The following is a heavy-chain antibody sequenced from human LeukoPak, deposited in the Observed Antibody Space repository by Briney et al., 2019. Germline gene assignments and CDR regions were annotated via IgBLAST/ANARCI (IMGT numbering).Heavy chain of an antibody. J-gene: IGHJ4*02. V-gene: IGHV4-39*01. CDR1: GGSISSSRYY. CDR3: ARLYYDSSGYYQICYFDY. D-gene: IGHD3-22*01. Sequence: SETLSLTCTVSGGSISSSRYYWGWIRQPPGKGLEWIGSIYYSGSSYYNPSLKSRVTISVDTSKNQFSLNLSSVTAADTAVYYCARLYYDSSGYYQICYFDYWGQGTLVTVSS. CDR2: IYYSGSS.